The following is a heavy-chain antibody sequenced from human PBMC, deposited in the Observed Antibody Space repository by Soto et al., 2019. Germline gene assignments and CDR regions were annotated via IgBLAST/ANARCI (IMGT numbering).Heavy chain of an antibody. Sequence: EVQLVESGGGLVKPGGSLRLSCAASRFTFSSYNMNWVRQAPGKGLEWVSCISSDNTNIHYADSVKGRFTTSRDNARNSLYLQMNSLRVEDTAVYYCARDDMLMIRGVIEHYFAMDVWGPGTTVTVSS. V-gene: IGHV3-21*02. CDR3: ARDDMLMIRGVIEHYFAMDV. CDR1: RFTFSSYN. CDR2: ISSDNTNI. J-gene: IGHJ6*02. D-gene: IGHD3-10*01.